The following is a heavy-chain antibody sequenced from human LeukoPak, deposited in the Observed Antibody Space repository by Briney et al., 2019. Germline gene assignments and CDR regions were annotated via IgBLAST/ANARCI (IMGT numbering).Heavy chain of an antibody. J-gene: IGHJ6*03. CDR2: IYYSGST. CDR3: ARDVPYYYYMDV. CDR1: GGSISSYY. V-gene: IGHV4-59*01. Sequence: ASETLSLTCTVFGGSISSYYWSWIRQPPGKGLEWIGYIYYSGSTNYNPSLKSRVTISVDTSKNQFSLKLSSVTAADTAVYYCARDVPYYYYMDVWGKGTTVTVSS.